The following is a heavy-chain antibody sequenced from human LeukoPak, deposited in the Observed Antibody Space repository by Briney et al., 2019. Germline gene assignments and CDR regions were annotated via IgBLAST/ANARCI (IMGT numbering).Heavy chain of an antibody. D-gene: IGHD3-10*01. CDR1: GFSFSSYN. CDR2: ITSNSGYI. CDR3: ARAAGGSGTYATSHFDY. Sequence: PGGSLRLSCGASGFSFSSYNMNWVRRAPGKGLEWVSSITSNSGYIYYADSVKGRFNISRDNPENSLYLQMNSLRAEDTAVYYCARAAGGSGTYATSHFDYWGQGTLVTVSS. J-gene: IGHJ4*02. V-gene: IGHV3-21*03.